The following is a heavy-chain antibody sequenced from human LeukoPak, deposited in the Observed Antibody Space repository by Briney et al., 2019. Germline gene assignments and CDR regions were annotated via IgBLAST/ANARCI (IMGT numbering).Heavy chain of an antibody. V-gene: IGHV3-11*01. Sequence: GGSLRLSCAASGFTFSDYYMSWIRQAPGKGLEWVPYISSSGSTIYYADSVKGRFTISRDNAKDSLYLQMNSLRAEDTAVYYCAKARRYYYDSSGYYFDYWGQGTLVTVSS. J-gene: IGHJ4*02. CDR2: ISSSGSTI. D-gene: IGHD3-22*01. CDR1: GFTFSDYY. CDR3: AKARRYYYDSSGYYFDY.